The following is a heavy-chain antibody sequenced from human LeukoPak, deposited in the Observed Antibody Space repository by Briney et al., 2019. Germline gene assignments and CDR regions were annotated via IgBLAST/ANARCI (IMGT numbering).Heavy chain of an antibody. D-gene: IGHD3-9*01. CDR1: GFTFSSYD. V-gene: IGHV3-13*01. J-gene: IGHJ3*02. CDR2: IDTDGDT. Sequence: RPGGSLRLSCAASGFTFSSYDMHWVRQPTGKGLEWVSSIDTDGDTYYPGSVKGRFTISRENAKSALYLQMNSLRAGDTAVYYCAGTNYDILTGYYSDAFDIWGQGTMVTVSS. CDR3: AGTNYDILTGYYSDAFDI.